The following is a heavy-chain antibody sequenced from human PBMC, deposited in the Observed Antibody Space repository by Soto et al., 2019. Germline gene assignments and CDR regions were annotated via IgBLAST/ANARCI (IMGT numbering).Heavy chain of an antibody. CDR3: ARGLPAYSSGCPGNY. CDR2: IWYDGSNK. Sequence: LRLSCAASGFTFSSYGMHWVRQAPGKGLEWVAVIWYDGSNKYYADSVKGRFTISRDNSKNTLYLQMNSLRAEDTAVYYCARGLPAYSSGCPGNYWGQGTLVTVSS. V-gene: IGHV3-33*01. CDR1: GFTFSSYG. D-gene: IGHD6-19*01. J-gene: IGHJ4*02.